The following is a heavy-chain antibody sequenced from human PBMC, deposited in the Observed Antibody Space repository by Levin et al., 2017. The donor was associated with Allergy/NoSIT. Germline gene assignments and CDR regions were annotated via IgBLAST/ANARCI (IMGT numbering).Heavy chain of an antibody. V-gene: IGHV3-23*01. CDR3: AKKWIPTSQAGYFDC. J-gene: IGHJ4*02. CDR2: INAGGGTT. D-gene: IGHD5-18*01. Sequence: GGSLRLSCAASGFTFSNYAMSWVRQAPGKGLEWVSSINAGGGTTFYADSVKGRFTISRDNSKSTLYMQMNSLRAEDTAVYYCAKKWIPTSQAGYFDCWGQGALVTVSS. CDR1: GFTFSNYA.